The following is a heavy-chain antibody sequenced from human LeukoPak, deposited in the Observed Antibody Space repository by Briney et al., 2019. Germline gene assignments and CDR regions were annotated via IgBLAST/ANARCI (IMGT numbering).Heavy chain of an antibody. J-gene: IGHJ1*01. CDR3: ARAIRYDSNGYYFSPEEYFQH. V-gene: IGHV4-61*02. CDR2: IYTSGSS. Sequence: SETLSLTCTVSGGSISSGGYYWSWIRQPAGKGLEWIGRIYTSGSSNYNPSLKSRVTISVDTSKNQFSLKLSSVTAADTAVYYCARAIRYDSNGYYFSPEEYFQHWGQGTLVTVSS. CDR1: GGSISSGGYY. D-gene: IGHD3-22*01.